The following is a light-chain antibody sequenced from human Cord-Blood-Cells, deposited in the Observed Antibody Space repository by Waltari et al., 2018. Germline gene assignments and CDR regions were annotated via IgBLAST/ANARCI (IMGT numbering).Light chain of an antibody. Sequence: DIQMTQSPSTLSASVGDRVTITCRASQSISSWLAWYQQKPGKAPKLLIYDASSLESGVPSRFSDSGSGTEFTLTISSLQPDDFATYYCQHRAFGGGTKVEIK. CDR3: QHRA. CDR2: DAS. J-gene: IGKJ4*01. V-gene: IGKV1-5*01. CDR1: QSISSW.